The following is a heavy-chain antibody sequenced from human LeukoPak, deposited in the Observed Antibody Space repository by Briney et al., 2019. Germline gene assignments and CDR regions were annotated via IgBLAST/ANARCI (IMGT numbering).Heavy chain of an antibody. Sequence: PSETLSLTCTVSGGSTSSHFWSWIRQPPGKGLEWIRNIYTGGTTNYNPSLKSGVTISIDTSKNQPSLHLASVTAADTAVYYCTKATKWLAFDDWGRGTLVTVSS. D-gene: IGHD6-19*01. V-gene: IGHV4-59*11. J-gene: IGHJ4*02. CDR2: IYTGGTT. CDR3: TKATKWLAFDD. CDR1: GGSTSSHF.